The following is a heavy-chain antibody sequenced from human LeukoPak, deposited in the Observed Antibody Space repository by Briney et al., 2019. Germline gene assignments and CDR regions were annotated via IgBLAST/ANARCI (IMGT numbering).Heavy chain of an antibody. Sequence: PGGSLRLSCAASGFTFSNYAMTWVRQAPGKGLEWVSAISGSGSSTYYADSVKGRFTISRDNSKNTLYLQMNSLRAEDTAVYYCAKRVGYYGSGSYRANYGMDVWGQGTTVTVSS. CDR1: GFTFSNYA. J-gene: IGHJ6*02. CDR3: AKRVGYYGSGSYRANYGMDV. D-gene: IGHD3-10*01. V-gene: IGHV3-23*01. CDR2: ISGSGSST.